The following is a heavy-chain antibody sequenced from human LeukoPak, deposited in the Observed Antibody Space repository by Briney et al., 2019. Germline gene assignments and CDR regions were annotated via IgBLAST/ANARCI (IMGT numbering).Heavy chain of an antibody. Sequence: SETLSLTCTVSGGSISSYYWSWIRQPPGRGLEWIGYIYYSGSTNYNPSLKSRVTISVETSKNQFSLKLSSVTAADTAVYYCARGIYYDSSGYLSYYYYGMDVWGQGTTVTVSS. V-gene: IGHV4-59*01. J-gene: IGHJ6*02. CDR2: IYYSGST. CDR1: GGSISSYY. D-gene: IGHD3-22*01. CDR3: ARGIYYDSSGYLSYYYYGMDV.